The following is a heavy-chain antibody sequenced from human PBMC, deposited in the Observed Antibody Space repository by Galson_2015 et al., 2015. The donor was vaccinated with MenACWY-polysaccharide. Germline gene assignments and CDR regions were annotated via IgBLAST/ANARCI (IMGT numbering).Heavy chain of an antibody. CDR2: INGDGNST. CDR1: GFTFSRYW. CDR3: TKDFDWNDGH. V-gene: IGHV3-74*01. J-gene: IGHJ4*02. Sequence: SLRLSCAASGFTFSRYWMHWIRQAPGKGLVGVSRINGDGNSTNCADSVKGRFTISRDNAKNTLYLQMNSLSAEDTAVYYCTKDFDWNDGHWGQGTLVTVSS. D-gene: IGHD1-1*01.